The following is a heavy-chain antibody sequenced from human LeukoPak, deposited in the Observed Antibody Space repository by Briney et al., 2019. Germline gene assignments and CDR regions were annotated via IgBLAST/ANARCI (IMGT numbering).Heavy chain of an antibody. J-gene: IGHJ4*02. CDR2: IYYSGST. CDR1: GGSITSGGYY. CDR3: ARRFYSSSSFDY. D-gene: IGHD6-6*01. Sequence: PSETLSLTCTVFGGSITSGGYYWSWIRHHPGKGLEWIGYIYYSGSTHYNPSLKSRVTISVDTSKNQFSLKLSSVTAADTAVYYCARRFYSSSSFDYWGQGTLVTVSS. V-gene: IGHV4-31*03.